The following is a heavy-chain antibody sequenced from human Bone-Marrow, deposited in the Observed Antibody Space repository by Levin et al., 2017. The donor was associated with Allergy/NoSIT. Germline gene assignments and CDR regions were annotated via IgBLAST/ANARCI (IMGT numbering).Heavy chain of an antibody. J-gene: IGHJ4*02. Sequence: LSLTCAASGFTFSGSSMNWVRQAPGKGLEWVSSISSSSSYIYYADSVKGRFTISRDNAKNSLYLQMNSLRAEDTAVYYCARESSSSSWYGVDYWGQGTLVTVSS. CDR2: ISSSSSYI. D-gene: IGHD6-13*01. V-gene: IGHV3-21*01. CDR3: ARESSSSSWYGVDY. CDR1: GFTFSGSS.